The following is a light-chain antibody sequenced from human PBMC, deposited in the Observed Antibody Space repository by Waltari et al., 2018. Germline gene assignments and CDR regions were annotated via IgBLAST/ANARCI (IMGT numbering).Light chain of an antibody. Sequence: SYVLPQPSSVSVAPGKTARITCGGSNIGSRTVHWHQQKPGQAPVLVFYYDSDRPSGFPELFSVSNSRNTATLTISRVEVGDDADYYCQVWDSSSDHCVFGGGTKLTVL. CDR1: NIGSRT. J-gene: IGLJ3*02. V-gene: IGLV3-21*04. CDR2: YDS. CDR3: QVWDSSSDHCV.